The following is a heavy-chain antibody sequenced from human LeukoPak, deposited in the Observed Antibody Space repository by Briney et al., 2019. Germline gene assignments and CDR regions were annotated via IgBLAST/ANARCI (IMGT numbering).Heavy chain of an antibody. V-gene: IGHV3-7*01. CDR2: IKQDGSEK. J-gene: IGHJ6*03. CDR1: GFTFSSYA. D-gene: IGHD4-17*01. CDR3: ARIYGDPTARRGYYYYYYYMDV. Sequence: GGSLRLSCAASGFTFSSYAMHWVRQAPGKGLEWVANIKQDGSEKYYVDSVKGRFTISRDNAKNSLYLQMNSLRAEDTALYYCARIYGDPTARRGYYYYYYYMDVWGKGTTVTVSS.